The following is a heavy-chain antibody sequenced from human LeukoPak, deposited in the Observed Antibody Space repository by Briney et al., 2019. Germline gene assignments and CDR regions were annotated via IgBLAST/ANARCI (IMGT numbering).Heavy chain of an antibody. CDR1: GYTFTSYY. J-gene: IGHJ4*02. Sequence: ASVKVSCKASGYTFTSYYMHWVRQAPGQGLEWMGIINPSGGSTSYAQKFQGRVTMTRDTSTSTVYMELSSLRSEDTAVYYCAGAGGEWELLSYFDYWGQGTLVTVSS. CDR2: INPSGGST. D-gene: IGHD1-26*01. CDR3: AGAGGEWELLSYFDY. V-gene: IGHV1-46*01.